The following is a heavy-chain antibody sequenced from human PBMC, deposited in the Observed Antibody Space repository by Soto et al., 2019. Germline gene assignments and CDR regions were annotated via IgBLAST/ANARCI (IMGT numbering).Heavy chain of an antibody. CDR1: GLTVCSYS. D-gene: IGHD5-18*01. Sequence: PWGSTRISCAASGLTVCSYSMNWVRQDPGKGLEWVSSISSSSSYIYYADSVKGRFTISRDNAKNSLYLQMNSLRAEDTAVYYCARESPGIQLWLRHYYGMDVWGQGTTVTVSS. CDR2: ISSSSSYI. J-gene: IGHJ6*02. V-gene: IGHV3-21*01. CDR3: ARESPGIQLWLRHYYGMDV.